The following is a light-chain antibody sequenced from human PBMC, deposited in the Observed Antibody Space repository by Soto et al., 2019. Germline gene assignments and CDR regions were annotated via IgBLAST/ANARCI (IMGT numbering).Light chain of an antibody. V-gene: IGLV2-8*01. J-gene: IGLJ1*01. CDR2: EVS. CDR1: ISVVGGYNY. Sequence: SVMTQHASASGSPGRSVTIYCTGTISVVGGYNYVSWYQQHPGKAPKLVIYEVSKRPSGVPDRFSGSKSGNTASLTVSGLQAEDEADYYCSSYAGSNNFDVFGTGTKVTVL. CDR3: SSYAGSNNFDV.